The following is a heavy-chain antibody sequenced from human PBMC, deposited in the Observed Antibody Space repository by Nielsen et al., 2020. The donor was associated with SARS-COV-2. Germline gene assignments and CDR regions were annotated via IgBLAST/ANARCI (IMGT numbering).Heavy chain of an antibody. Sequence: SETLSLTCAVSGGSVSSNDWWTWVRPSPGKGLEWIVEVSHSVSTNYSPSLKSRVTLSMDKSRRQFSLRLASVSAADTAVYFCARGHLVVVPSPILGLGPFFYSFYLDVWGKGTTVIVSS. CDR1: GGSVSSNDW. J-gene: IGHJ6*03. CDR2: VSHSVST. V-gene: IGHV4-4*02. D-gene: IGHD2-2*02. CDR3: ARGHLVVVPSPILGLGPFFYSFYLDV.